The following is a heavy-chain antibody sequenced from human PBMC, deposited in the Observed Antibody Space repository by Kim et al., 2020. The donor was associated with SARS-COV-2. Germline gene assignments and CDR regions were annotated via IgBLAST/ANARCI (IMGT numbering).Heavy chain of an antibody. D-gene: IGHD6-25*01. Sequence: SETLSHTCTVSGGSVTTINYYYGWIRQPPGKGLEWIGTFHSGSTYYNPSLKSRVTISVDTSKSQFSLRLTSMTAADTAVFYCATRGAANYNYFDYWGQGTLVTVSS. CDR2: FHSGST. CDR1: GGSVTTINYY. V-gene: IGHV4-39*01. CDR3: ATRGAANYNYFDY. J-gene: IGHJ4*02.